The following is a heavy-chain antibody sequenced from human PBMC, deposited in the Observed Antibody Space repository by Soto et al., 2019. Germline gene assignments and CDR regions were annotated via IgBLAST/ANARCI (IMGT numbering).Heavy chain of an antibody. CDR2: IIPIFGTA. CDR3: ARHIVVVPAAMRGGMDV. D-gene: IGHD2-2*01. J-gene: IGHJ6*02. V-gene: IGHV1-69*13. Sequence: ASVKVSCKASGGTFSSYAISWVRQAPGQGLEWMGGIIPIFGTANYAQKFQGRVTITADESTSTAYMELSSLRSEDTAVYYCARHIVVVPAAMRGGMDVWGQGTTVTVSS. CDR1: GGTFSSYA.